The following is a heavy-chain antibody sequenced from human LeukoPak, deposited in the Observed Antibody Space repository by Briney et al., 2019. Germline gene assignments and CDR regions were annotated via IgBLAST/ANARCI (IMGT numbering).Heavy chain of an antibody. J-gene: IGHJ5*01. CDR3: ARGMMPDWFDF. Sequence: SETLSLTCSVSGGSINNYYWTWIRQPPGKGLEWVGYIFEIGNTNCNPSLKSRVTVSLETSKNQFSLRLNSVTAADTAVYYCARGMMPDWFDFWGQGTLVTVSS. V-gene: IGHV4-59*01. D-gene: IGHD2-2*01. CDR2: IFEIGNT. CDR1: GGSINNYY.